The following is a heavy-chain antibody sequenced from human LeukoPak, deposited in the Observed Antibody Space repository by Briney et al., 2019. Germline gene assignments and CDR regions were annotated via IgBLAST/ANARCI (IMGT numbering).Heavy chain of an antibody. D-gene: IGHD3-10*01. CDR3: AKNLLWFGELLPEAFDY. Sequence: PGGSLRLSCAASGFTFSSYGMHWVRQAPGKGLEWVAFIRYDGSNKYYADSVKGRFTISRDNSKNTLYLQMNSLRAEDTAVYYCAKNLLWFGELLPEAFDYWGQGTLVTVSS. CDR1: GFTFSSYG. J-gene: IGHJ4*02. V-gene: IGHV3-30*02. CDR2: IRYDGSNK.